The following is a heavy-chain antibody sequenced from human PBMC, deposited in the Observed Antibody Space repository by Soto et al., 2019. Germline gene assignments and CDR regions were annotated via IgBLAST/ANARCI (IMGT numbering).Heavy chain of an antibody. CDR3: ARDGITIFGVVIVYFDY. J-gene: IGHJ4*02. Sequence: ASVKVSCKASGYTFTSYVISWVRQAPGQGLEWMGWISAYNGNTNYAQKLQGRVTMTTDTSTSTAYMELRSLRSDDTAVYYCARDGITIFGVVIVYFDYWGQGTLVTVSS. CDR2: ISAYNGNT. D-gene: IGHD3-3*01. CDR1: GYTFTSYV. V-gene: IGHV1-18*01.